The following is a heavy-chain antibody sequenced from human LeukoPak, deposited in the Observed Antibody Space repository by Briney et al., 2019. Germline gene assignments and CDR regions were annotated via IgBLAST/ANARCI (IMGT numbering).Heavy chain of an antibody. CDR1: GGSISSYY. D-gene: IGHD3-22*01. CDR2: IYYSGST. Sequence: SGTLSLTCTVSGGSISSYYWSWIRQPPGKGLEWIGYIYYSGSTNYNPSLKSRVTISVDTSKNQFSLKLSSVTAADTAVYYCARHGTGSYYDSSGYLAYWGQGTLVTVSS. V-gene: IGHV4-59*01. J-gene: IGHJ4*02. CDR3: ARHGTGSYYDSSGYLAY.